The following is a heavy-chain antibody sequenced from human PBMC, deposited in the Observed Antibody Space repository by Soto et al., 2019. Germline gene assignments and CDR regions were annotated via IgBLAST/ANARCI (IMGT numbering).Heavy chain of an antibody. V-gene: IGHV3-30-3*01. Sequence: QVQLVESGGGVVQPGRSLRLSCAASGFTFSSYAMHWVRQAPGKGLEWVAVISYDGSNKYYADSVKGRFTISRDNSKNPLYLQMNSLRAEDTAVYYCAREGLVAAFDYWGQGTLVTVSS. CDR2: ISYDGSNK. CDR3: AREGLVAAFDY. CDR1: GFTFSSYA. D-gene: IGHD5-12*01. J-gene: IGHJ4*02.